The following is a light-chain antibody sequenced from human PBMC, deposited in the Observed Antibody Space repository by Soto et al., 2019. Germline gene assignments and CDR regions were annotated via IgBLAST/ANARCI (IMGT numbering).Light chain of an antibody. CDR2: GAS. J-gene: IGKJ1*01. V-gene: IGKV3-15*01. Sequence: EIVLTQPPGTLFLSPGERAPLSCRASQSVSGTNLAWYQQQPGQAPRLLIYGASTRATGIPARFSGSGSGTDFTLTISSLQSEDFAVYYCQQYNNWPPWTFGQGTKVDIK. CDR3: QQYNNWPPWT. CDR1: QSVSGTN.